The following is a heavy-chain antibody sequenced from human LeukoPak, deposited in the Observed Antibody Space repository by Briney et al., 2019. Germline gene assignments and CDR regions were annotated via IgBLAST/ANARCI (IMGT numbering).Heavy chain of an antibody. CDR2: ISWNSGSI. CDR1: GFTFDDYA. Sequence: GGSLRLSCAASGFTFDDYAMHWVRQAPGKGLEWVSGISWNSGSIGYADTVKGRFTISRDNAKNSLYLQMNSLRAEDTALYYCAKDRHYGWGSPRVFDFDYWGQGTLVTVSS. D-gene: IGHD3-10*01. V-gene: IGHV3-9*01. CDR3: AKDRHYGWGSPRVFDFDY. J-gene: IGHJ4*02.